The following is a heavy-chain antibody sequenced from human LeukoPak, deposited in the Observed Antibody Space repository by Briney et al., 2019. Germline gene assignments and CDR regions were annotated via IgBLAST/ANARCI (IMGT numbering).Heavy chain of an antibody. CDR3: AVRGTWGWFDP. J-gene: IGHJ5*02. D-gene: IGHD3-16*01. Sequence: SETLSLTCTVSGGSISSHYWSWIRQPPGKGLEWIGYIYYSGSTNYNPSLKSRVTISVDTSKNQFSLNLSSVTAADTAVYYCAVRGTWGWFDPWGQGTLVTVSS. CDR2: IYYSGST. CDR1: GGSISSHY. V-gene: IGHV4-59*11.